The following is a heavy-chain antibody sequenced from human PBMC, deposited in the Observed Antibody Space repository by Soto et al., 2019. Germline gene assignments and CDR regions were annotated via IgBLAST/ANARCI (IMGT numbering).Heavy chain of an antibody. CDR3: ARLSFSSQLVRDGEDYYYYMDV. CDR1: GGSISSYY. V-gene: IGHV4-59*08. CDR2: IYYSGST. J-gene: IGHJ6*03. Sequence: QVQLQESGPGLVKPSETLSLTCTVSGGSISSYYWSWIRQPPGKGLEWIGYIYYSGSTNYNPSLKSRVTISVDTSKNQFSLKLSSVTAADTAVYYCARLSFSSQLVRDGEDYYYYMDVWGKGTTVTVSS. D-gene: IGHD6-6*01.